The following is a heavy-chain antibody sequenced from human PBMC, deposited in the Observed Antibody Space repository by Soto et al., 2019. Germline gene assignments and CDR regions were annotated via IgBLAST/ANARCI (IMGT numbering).Heavy chain of an antibody. CDR3: ARXXXCSYHYFDY. CDR2: IYSAGSA. CDR1: GFTVSSYH. J-gene: IGHJ4*02. V-gene: IGHV3-66*01. Sequence: EVQLVESGGGLVQPGGSLRLSCAASGFTVSSYHMSWVRQAPGKGLEWVSVIYSAGSADFADYAKGRFTISRDNSKNTLYLQMSSLRAEDTAVYYCARXXXCSYHYFDYWGQGTLVTVSS. D-gene: IGHD5-18*01.